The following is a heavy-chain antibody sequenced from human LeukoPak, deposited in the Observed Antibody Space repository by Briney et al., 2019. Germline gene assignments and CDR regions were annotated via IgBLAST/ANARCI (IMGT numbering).Heavy chain of an antibody. V-gene: IGHV3-30*04. CDR2: ISSDGSNK. D-gene: IGHD1-26*01. Sequence: GKSLRLSCEASGFIFSTYAMHWVRQAPGKGLEWLAVISSDGSNKYQVDSVKGRFTISRDNSKNTLYLEMDSVRLGDTAVYYCARDDIIVGATTLDFWGQGTLVTVPS. J-gene: IGHJ4*02. CDR1: GFIFSTYA. CDR3: ARDDIIVGATTLDF.